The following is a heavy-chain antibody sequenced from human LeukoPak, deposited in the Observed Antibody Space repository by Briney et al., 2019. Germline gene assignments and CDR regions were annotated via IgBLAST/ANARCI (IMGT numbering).Heavy chain of an antibody. D-gene: IGHD6-13*01. J-gene: IGHJ3*02. CDR1: GITFSSYA. CDR3: ARRLAAGDLASFDI. Sequence: GGSLRLSCAVSGITFSSYAMRWVRQAPGKGLEWVSGISGSGGNAYSADSVKGRFTISRDNSKNTLNLQMNSLRVEDTAVYFCARRLAAGDLASFDIWGQGTMVTVSS. CDR2: ISGSGGNA. V-gene: IGHV3-23*01.